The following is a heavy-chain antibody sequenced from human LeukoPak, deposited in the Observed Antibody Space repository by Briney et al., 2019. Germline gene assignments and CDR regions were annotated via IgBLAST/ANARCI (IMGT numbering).Heavy chain of an antibody. CDR1: GYSISRGYY. J-gene: IGHJ5*02. Sequence: SETLSLTCAVSGYSISRGYYWGWFRLPPGKGLERIGSMFHSESTHYNPSLKSRLIISLDTSKNQLSLKLHSVTAADTGVYYCGREGGIEGGVDPWGQGPLVTVSS. CDR2: MFHSEST. CDR3: GREGGIEGGVDP. D-gene: IGHD3-16*01. V-gene: IGHV4-38-2*02.